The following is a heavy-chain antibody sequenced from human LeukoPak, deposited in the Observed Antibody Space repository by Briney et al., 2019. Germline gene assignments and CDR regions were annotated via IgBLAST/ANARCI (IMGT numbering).Heavy chain of an antibody. Sequence: ASVRVSCMASGYTFTGHFIFWVRQSPGQRLELMAWINPDTGVTNYAQKFQGRVTVASDTSISTAYLDISRLTSDDTALYYCSREASCDSTSGPQDYWGQGTLVTVSS. CDR2: INPDTGVT. J-gene: IGHJ4*02. V-gene: IGHV1-2*02. D-gene: IGHD2-21*01. CDR1: GYTFTGHF. CDR3: SREASCDSTSGPQDY.